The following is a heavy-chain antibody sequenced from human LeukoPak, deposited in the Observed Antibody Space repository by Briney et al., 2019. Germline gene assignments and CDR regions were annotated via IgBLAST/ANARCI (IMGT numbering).Heavy chain of an antibody. D-gene: IGHD3-16*01. CDR1: GFTFSSYA. CDR2: INHNGNVN. Sequence: GGSLRLSCAASGFTFSSYAMNWARQAPGKGLEWVASINHNGNVNYYVDPVKGRFTISRDNAKNSLYLQMSNLRAEDTAVYFCARGGGLDVWGQGATVTVSS. V-gene: IGHV3-7*03. CDR3: ARGGGLDV. J-gene: IGHJ6*02.